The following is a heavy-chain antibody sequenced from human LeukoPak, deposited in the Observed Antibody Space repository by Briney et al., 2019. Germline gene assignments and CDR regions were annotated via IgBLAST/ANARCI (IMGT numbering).Heavy chain of an antibody. Sequence: GASVKVSCKASGYTFTDYYVHWVRQAPGQGFEWMGWINPNDGDTNYAQKFQGRVTMTRDTSISTAHMEVSRPRSDDTAVYYCARANFLYCSSTTCLFDYWGQGTLVTVSS. CDR3: ARANFLYCSSTTCLFDY. V-gene: IGHV1-2*02. CDR2: INPNDGDT. CDR1: GYTFTDYY. J-gene: IGHJ4*02. D-gene: IGHD2-2*01.